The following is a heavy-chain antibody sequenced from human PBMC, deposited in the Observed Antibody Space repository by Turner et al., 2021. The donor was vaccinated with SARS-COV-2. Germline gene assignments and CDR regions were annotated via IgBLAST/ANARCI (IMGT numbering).Heavy chain of an antibody. Sequence: HVQLVESGGGVVQPGRSLRLSCAASGFTFSSYGMHWVRQAPGKGLECVAVISYDGSNKYYADSVKGRFTISRDNSKNTLYLQMNSLRAEDTAVYYCAKSIYPYSSSWYYFDYWGQGTLVTVSS. CDR3: AKSIYPYSSSWYYFDY. V-gene: IGHV3-30*18. D-gene: IGHD6-13*01. CDR2: ISYDGSNK. CDR1: GFTFSSYG. J-gene: IGHJ4*02.